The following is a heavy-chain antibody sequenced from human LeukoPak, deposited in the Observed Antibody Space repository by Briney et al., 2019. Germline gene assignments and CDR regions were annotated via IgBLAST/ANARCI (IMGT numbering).Heavy chain of an antibody. CDR2: ISANSGYT. CDR3: ARDMAVAGAAAP. D-gene: IGHD6-19*01. V-gene: IGHV3-23*01. Sequence: GGSLRLSCAASGFTFSSYAMSWVRQPLGKGLEWVSGISANSGYTNHAVSVKGRFTISRDNSKNTLYLQMNSLRAEDTAVYFCARDMAVAGAAAPWGQGTLVTVSS. J-gene: IGHJ5*02. CDR1: GFTFSSYA.